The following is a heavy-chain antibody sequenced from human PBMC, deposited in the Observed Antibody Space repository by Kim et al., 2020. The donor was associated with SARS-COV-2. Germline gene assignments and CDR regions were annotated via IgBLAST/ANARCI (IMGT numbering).Heavy chain of an antibody. CDR1: GFTFSSYA. CDR2: ISGSGGST. CDR3: AKDPQHCSGGSCIFDY. Sequence: GGSLRLSCAASGFTFSSYAMSWVRQAPGKGLEWVSAISGSGGSTYYADSVKGRFTISRDNSKNTLYLQMNSLRAEDTAVYYCAKDPQHCSGGSCIFDYWGQRTLVTGSS. D-gene: IGHD2-15*01. J-gene: IGHJ4*02. V-gene: IGHV3-23*01.